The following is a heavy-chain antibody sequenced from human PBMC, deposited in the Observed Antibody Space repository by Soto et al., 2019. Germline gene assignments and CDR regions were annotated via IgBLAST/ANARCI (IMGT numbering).Heavy chain of an antibody. D-gene: IGHD2-21*02. V-gene: IGHV3-30*18. CDR2: ISYDGSNK. CDR3: AKQSNCGGDCYNKGGDYYYGMDV. J-gene: IGHJ6*02. CDR1: GFTFSSYG. Sequence: GGSLRLSCAASGFTFSSYGMHWVRQAPGKGLEWVAVISYDGSNKYYADSVKGRFTISRDNSKNTXXXXXXXXXAEDTAVYYCAKQSNCGGDCYNKGGDYYYGMDVWGQGTTVTVSS.